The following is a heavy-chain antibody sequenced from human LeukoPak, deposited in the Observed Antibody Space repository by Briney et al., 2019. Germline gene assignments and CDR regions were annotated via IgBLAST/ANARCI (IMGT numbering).Heavy chain of an antibody. D-gene: IGHD5-18*01. Sequence: TGGSLRLSCAASGFTFSGFWMNWVRQAPGKGLEWVANIKQDGSEIYYEDSVKGRFTISRDDSKNTVSLQMHSLRAEDTAVYYCVRVDSTIRYFQHWGQGTLVTVSS. CDR3: VRVDSTIRYFQH. J-gene: IGHJ1*01. V-gene: IGHV3-7*05. CDR2: IKQDGSEI. CDR1: GFTFSGFW.